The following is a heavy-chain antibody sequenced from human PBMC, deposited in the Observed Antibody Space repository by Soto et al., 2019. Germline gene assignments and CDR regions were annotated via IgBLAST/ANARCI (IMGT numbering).Heavy chain of an antibody. Sequence: SETMSLTCTVSGGSISSYYWSWIRQPPGKGLEWIGYIYYSGSTNYNPSLKSRVTISVDTSKNQFSLKLSSVTAADTAVYYCARVSAVITTSLRADNWFDPWGQGTLVTVSS. D-gene: IGHD3-22*01. CDR2: IYYSGST. CDR1: GGSISSYY. V-gene: IGHV4-59*01. CDR3: ARVSAVITTSLRADNWFDP. J-gene: IGHJ5*02.